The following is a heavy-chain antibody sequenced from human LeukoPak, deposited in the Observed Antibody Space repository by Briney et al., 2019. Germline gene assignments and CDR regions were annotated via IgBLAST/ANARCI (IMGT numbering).Heavy chain of an antibody. V-gene: IGHV1-2*02. Sequence: ASVKVSCKASGYTFTGYYMHWVRQAPGQGLEWMGWINPNSGGTNYAQKFQGRVTMTRDTSKNQFSLKLSSVTAADTAVYYCARGLGVYSGSYYIVGYYYYYMDVWGKGTTVTVSS. CDR3: ARGLGVYSGSYYIVGYYYYYMDV. CDR1: GYTFTGYY. J-gene: IGHJ6*03. D-gene: IGHD1-26*01. CDR2: INPNSGGT.